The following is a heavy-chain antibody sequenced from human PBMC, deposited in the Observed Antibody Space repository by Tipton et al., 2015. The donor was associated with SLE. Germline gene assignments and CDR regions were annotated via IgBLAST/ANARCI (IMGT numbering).Heavy chain of an antibody. CDR2: INPNNGDT. CDR3: TRDLRTSNAYFDY. J-gene: IGHJ4*02. CDR1: GYTFTSYG. D-gene: IGHD3-10*01. Sequence: QVQLVQSGAEVKRPGASVKVSCKTSGYTFTSYGISWVRQAPGQGLEWMGWINPNNGDTNSIHKLQGRVTMTTDTSTNTVYMEMRGLRSDDTAVYYCTRDLRTSNAYFDYWGQGTLVTVSS. V-gene: IGHV1-18*01.